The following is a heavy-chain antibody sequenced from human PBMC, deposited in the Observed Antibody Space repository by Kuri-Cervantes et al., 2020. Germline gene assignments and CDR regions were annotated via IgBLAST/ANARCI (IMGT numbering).Heavy chain of an antibody. D-gene: IGHD3-16*01. CDR2: ISSSSSTT. Sequence: GGSLRLSCAASGFTFSSYSMNWVRQAPGKGLEWVSYISSSSSTTYYADSVKGRFTISRDNSKNALYLQMSSLRAEDTAVYYCAKNGQWPTYDSWGQGTLVTVSS. CDR1: GFTFSSYS. V-gene: IGHV3-48*01. CDR3: AKNGQWPTYDS. J-gene: IGHJ5*02.